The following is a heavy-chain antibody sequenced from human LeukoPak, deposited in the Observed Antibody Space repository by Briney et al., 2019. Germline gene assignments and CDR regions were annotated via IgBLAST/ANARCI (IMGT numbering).Heavy chain of an antibody. D-gene: IGHD5-18*01. Sequence: GGSLRLSCAASGLTFSDFWMHWVRQPPGKGLVWVALVKGDGRTTIYADSVKGRFTISRDNAKNTLYLKMNSLRADDSGVYYCATGHSYGYDYWGQGVLVTISS. CDR1: GLTFSDFW. J-gene: IGHJ4*02. V-gene: IGHV3-74*01. CDR3: ATGHSYGYDY. CDR2: VKGDGRTT.